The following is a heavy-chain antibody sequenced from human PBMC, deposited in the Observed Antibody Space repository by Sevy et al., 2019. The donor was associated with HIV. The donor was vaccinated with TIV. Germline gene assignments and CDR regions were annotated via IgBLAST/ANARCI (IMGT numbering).Heavy chain of an antibody. D-gene: IGHD2-8*01. J-gene: IGHJ4*02. V-gene: IGHV3-23*01. CDR3: AREGCTKPHDY. Sequence: GGSLRLSCAASGFTFSKYSMSWVRQPPGKGRDWVSTLSFGCGEINYADSVKGRFTISRDNSKSSVYLQMNNLRPEDTAVYYCAREGCTKPHDYWGQGTLVTVSS. CDR1: GFTFSKYS. CDR2: LSFGCGEI.